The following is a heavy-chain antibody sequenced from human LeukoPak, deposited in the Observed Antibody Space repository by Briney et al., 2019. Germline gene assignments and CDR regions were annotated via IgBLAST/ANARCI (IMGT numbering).Heavy chain of an antibody. Sequence: SETLSLTCTVSGGSISSSSYYWGWIRQPPGKGLEWIGSIYYSGSIYYNPSLKSRVTISVDTSKNQFSLKLSSVTAADTAVYYCARATGRPWFGGYTVTTLFDYWGQGTLVTVSS. CDR3: ARATGRPWFGGYTVTTLFDY. D-gene: IGHD3-10*01. CDR2: IYYSGSI. V-gene: IGHV4-39*07. CDR1: GGSISSSSYY. J-gene: IGHJ4*02.